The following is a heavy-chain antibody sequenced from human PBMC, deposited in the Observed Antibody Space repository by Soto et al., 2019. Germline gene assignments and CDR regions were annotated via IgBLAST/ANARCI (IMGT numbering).Heavy chain of an antibody. CDR3: ARVAAAGFFDY. J-gene: IGHJ4*02. Sequence: SETLSLTCTVSGGSIGSYYWSWIRQPPGKGLEWIGYIYYSGSTNYNPSLKSRVTISVDTSKNQFSLKLSSVTAADTAVYYCARVAAAGFFDYWGQGTLVTVSS. D-gene: IGHD6-13*01. V-gene: IGHV4-59*01. CDR2: IYYSGST. CDR1: GGSIGSYY.